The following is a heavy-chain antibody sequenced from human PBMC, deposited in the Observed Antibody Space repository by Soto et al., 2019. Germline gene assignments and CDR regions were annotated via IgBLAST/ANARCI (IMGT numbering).Heavy chain of an antibody. CDR1: GYSFTSYW. J-gene: IGHJ3*02. Sequence: GESLKISCKGSGYSFTSYWIGWVRQMPGKGLEWMGIIYPGDSDTRYSPSFQGQVTISADKSISTAYLQWSSLKASDTAMYYCARLGYSGYGPPGAFDIWGQGTMVTVS. CDR3: ARLGYSGYGPPGAFDI. V-gene: IGHV5-51*01. D-gene: IGHD5-12*01. CDR2: IYPGDSDT.